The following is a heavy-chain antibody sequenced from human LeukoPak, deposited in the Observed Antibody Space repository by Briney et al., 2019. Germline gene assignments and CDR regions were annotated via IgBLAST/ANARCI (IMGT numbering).Heavy chain of an antibody. V-gene: IGHV4-39*07. Sequence: SETLSLTCTVSGDSNSNSIYYWAWIRQPPGKGLEWIATIDYSGSTYYNPSLKSRATISVDTSKNQFSLKLSSVTVADTAFYYCARVYGTSNSYMAFDYWGQGTLVTVSS. CDR2: IDYSGST. CDR1: GDSNSNSIYY. D-gene: IGHD1-7*01. CDR3: ARVYGTSNSYMAFDY. J-gene: IGHJ4*02.